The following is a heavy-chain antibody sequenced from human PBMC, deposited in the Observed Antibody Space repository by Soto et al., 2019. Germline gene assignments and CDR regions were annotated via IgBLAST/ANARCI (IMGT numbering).Heavy chain of an antibody. CDR2: ISWDGGST. Sequence: EVQLVESGGVVVQPGGSLRLSCAASGFTFDDYAMHWVRQAPGKGLEWVSLISWDGGSTYYADSVKGRFTISRDNSKNSLYLQMNSLRAEDTALYYCAKEAGTTRYYYGMDVWGQGTTVTVSS. D-gene: IGHD1-7*01. CDR3: AKEAGTTRYYYGMDV. V-gene: IGHV3-43D*04. J-gene: IGHJ6*02. CDR1: GFTFDDYA.